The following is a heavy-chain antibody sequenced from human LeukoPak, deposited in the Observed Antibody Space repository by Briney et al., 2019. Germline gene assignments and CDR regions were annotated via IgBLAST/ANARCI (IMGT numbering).Heavy chain of an antibody. D-gene: IGHD6-19*01. CDR2: ISAYNGNT. CDR3: ATVTVAGSFDY. Sequence: ASVKVSCKASGYTFTSYGISWVRQAPGQGIEWMGWISAYNGNTNYAQKLQGRVTMTTDTSTSIAYMELRSLRSDGTDVYYCATVTVAGSFDYWGQGTLVTVSS. J-gene: IGHJ4*02. V-gene: IGHV1-18*01. CDR1: GYTFTSYG.